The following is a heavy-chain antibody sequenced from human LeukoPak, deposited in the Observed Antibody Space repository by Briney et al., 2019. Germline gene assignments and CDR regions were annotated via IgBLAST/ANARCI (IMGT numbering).Heavy chain of an antibody. D-gene: IGHD1-1*01. CDR2: ISYDGSNK. CDR3: AKDQSWTLRRFDY. J-gene: IGHJ4*02. Sequence: GGSLRLSCAASGFTSSNYGMHWVRQAPGKGLEWVAVISYDGSNKYYADSVKGRFTVSRDNSKNTPYLQMNSLRGEDTAVYYCAKDQSWTLRRFDYWGQGTLVTVSS. CDR1: GFTSSNYG. V-gene: IGHV3-30*18.